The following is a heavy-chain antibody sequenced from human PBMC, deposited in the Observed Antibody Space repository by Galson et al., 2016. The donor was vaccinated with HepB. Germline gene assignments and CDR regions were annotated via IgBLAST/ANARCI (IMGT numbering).Heavy chain of an antibody. J-gene: IGHJ6*02. V-gene: IGHV1-18*01. D-gene: IGHD3-3*01. CDR1: GYTFTTFG. CDR3: ARVRSGAGYYAMDV. Sequence: SVKVSCKASGYTFTTFGISWVRQAPGQGLDWMGVITAYYGNTNYIQKFQGRVTMTTDTSTNTAYMELRSLRSDDTAVYYCARVRSGAGYYAMDVWGQGTTVTVS. CDR2: ITAYYGNT.